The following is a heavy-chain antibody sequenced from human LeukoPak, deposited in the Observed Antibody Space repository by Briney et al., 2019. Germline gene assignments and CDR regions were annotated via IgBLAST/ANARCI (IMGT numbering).Heavy chain of an antibody. CDR1: GLTLSPYW. D-gene: IGHD1-14*01. V-gene: IGHV3-74*01. Sequence: GGSLRLSCAAPGLTLSPYWMNWVRQAPGKGLVWVSHISTDGTATTYADSVKGRFIISRDNAKSTLYLQMNSLRAEDTAVYYCVRDSNLSFDYWGQGSLVTVSS. J-gene: IGHJ4*02. CDR3: VRDSNLSFDY. CDR2: ISTDGTAT.